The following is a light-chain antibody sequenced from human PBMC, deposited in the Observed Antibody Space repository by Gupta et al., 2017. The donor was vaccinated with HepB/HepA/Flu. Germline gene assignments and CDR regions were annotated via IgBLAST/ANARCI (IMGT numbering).Light chain of an antibody. V-gene: IGLV1-44*01. CDR1: SSNIGSNT. Sequence: QSVLTQPPSASGPPGQRVPISCSGSSSNIGSNTVDWYQQLPGTAPKLLIYSNNQRPSGVPDRFSGSKSGTSASLAISGLQSEDEADYYWAAWDDSLNGVVFGGGTKLTVL. CDR3: AAWDDSLNGVV. CDR2: SNN. J-gene: IGLJ2*01.